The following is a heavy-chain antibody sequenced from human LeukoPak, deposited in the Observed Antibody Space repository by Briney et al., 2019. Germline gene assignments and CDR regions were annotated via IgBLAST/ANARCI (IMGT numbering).Heavy chain of an antibody. CDR1: GYSFTSYW. Sequence: GESLKISCKGSGYSFTSYWFGWVRQMPGKGLEWMGIIYPGDSDTRYSPSFQGQVTISADKSISTAYLQWSSLKASDTAMYYCARPVGTVAAQYDAFDIWGQGTMVTVSS. D-gene: IGHD6-19*01. V-gene: IGHV5-51*01. CDR2: IYPGDSDT. J-gene: IGHJ3*02. CDR3: ARPVGTVAAQYDAFDI.